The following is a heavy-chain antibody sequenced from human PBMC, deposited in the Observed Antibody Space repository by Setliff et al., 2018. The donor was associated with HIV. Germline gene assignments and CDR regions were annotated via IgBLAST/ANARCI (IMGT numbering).Heavy chain of an antibody. CDR2: IYASGSA. D-gene: IGHD2-15*01. CDR3: ARGYCSGSACYSGILDS. Sequence: TSETLSLTCTVSGGSIRSESHSWSWIRQPAGKGLEWIGHIYASGSATYNPSLKSRVAISIDTSNNHFSLKLRSVAAADTAVYYCARGYCSGSACYSGILDSWGQGTLVTVSS. CDR1: GGSIRSESHS. V-gene: IGHV4-61*09. J-gene: IGHJ4*02.